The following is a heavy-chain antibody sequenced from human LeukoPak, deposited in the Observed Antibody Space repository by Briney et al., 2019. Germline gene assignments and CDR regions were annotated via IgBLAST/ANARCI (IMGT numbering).Heavy chain of an antibody. CDR3: ARDLGQERGYDLVLAIDI. Sequence: GRSLRLSCAASGFTFSTYAMHWVRQAPGKGLEWVAVISYDGSYKYYADSVKGRFTISRDNSKNTLYLQMNSLRAEDTAVHYCARDLGQERGYDLVLAIDIWGQGTMVTVSS. J-gene: IGHJ3*02. CDR1: GFTFSTYA. V-gene: IGHV3-30-3*01. CDR2: ISYDGSYK. D-gene: IGHD5-12*01.